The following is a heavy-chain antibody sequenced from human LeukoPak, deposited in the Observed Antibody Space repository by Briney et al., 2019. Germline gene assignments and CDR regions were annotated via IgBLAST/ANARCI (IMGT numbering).Heavy chain of an antibody. J-gene: IGHJ4*02. CDR2: ISSSSSYI. CDR1: GFTFSSYS. D-gene: IGHD6-6*01. CDR3: AKRVDYSSSSGGYFED. Sequence: GGSLRLSCAASGFTFSSYSMNWVRQAPGKGLEWVSSISSSSSYIYYADSVKGRFTISRDNSKNTLYLQLNSLRAEDTAVYYCAKRVDYSSSSGGYFEDWGQGTLVTVSS. V-gene: IGHV3-21*04.